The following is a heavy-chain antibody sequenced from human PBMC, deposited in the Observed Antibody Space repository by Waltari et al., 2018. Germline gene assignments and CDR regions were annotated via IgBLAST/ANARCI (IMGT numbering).Heavy chain of an antibody. J-gene: IGHJ4*02. V-gene: IGHV3-30-3*01. D-gene: IGHD3-22*01. CDR1: GFTFSSYA. Sequence: QVQLVESGGGVVQPGRSLRLSCAASGFTFSSYAMHWVRQAPGKGLEWVAVISYDGSNKYYADSVKGRFTISRDNSKNTLYLQMNSLRAEDTAVYYCARVGSITMIVVDEYYFDYWGQGTLVTVSS. CDR2: ISYDGSNK. CDR3: ARVGSITMIVVDEYYFDY.